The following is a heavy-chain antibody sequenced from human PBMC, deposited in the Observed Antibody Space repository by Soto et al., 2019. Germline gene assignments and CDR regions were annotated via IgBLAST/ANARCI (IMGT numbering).Heavy chain of an antibody. CDR1: GFTFNSYG. V-gene: IGHV3-30*03. CDR3: ASPRTIFGVVIHPPDY. J-gene: IGHJ4*02. CDR2: ISYDGSNK. Sequence: QVQLVESGGGVVQPGRSLRLSCAASGFTFNSYGMHWVRQAPGKGLEWVAVISYDGSNKYYADSVKGRFTISRDNSKNTLYLQMNSLRAEDTAVYYCASPRTIFGVVIHPPDYWGQGTLVTVSS. D-gene: IGHD3-3*01.